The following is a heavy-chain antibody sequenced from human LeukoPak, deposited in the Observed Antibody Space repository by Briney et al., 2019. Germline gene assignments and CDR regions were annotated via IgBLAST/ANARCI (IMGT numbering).Heavy chain of an antibody. CDR1: RGSISSRRYY. D-gene: IGHD2-15*01. Sequence: SETLSLTCTVSRGSISSRRYYRGWIRQPPGKRLEWIGSFYYIGGTYYNPSLEGRVSISIDSSKNQFSLKLTSVTAADTALYYCARILTTFDSWGQGTLVTVSS. J-gene: IGHJ4*02. CDR3: ARILTTFDS. CDR2: FYYIGGT. V-gene: IGHV4-39*01.